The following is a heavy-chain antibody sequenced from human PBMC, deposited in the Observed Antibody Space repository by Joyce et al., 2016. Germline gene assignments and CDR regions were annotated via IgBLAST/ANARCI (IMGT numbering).Heavy chain of an antibody. CDR1: GDSISSGGYS. CDR3: ARTGGLRVEYYFDH. V-gene: IGHV4-30-2*01. D-gene: IGHD3-22*01. J-gene: IGHJ4*02. Sequence: QLQLQESGSGLVKPSQTLSLTCVVSGDSISSGGYSWSWIRQPPGKGLEWIGYIYHSASAYYNPSLKRRVSISVDRSKNQFSLKLSSVTAADTAVYYCARTGGLRVEYYFDHWGRGTLVTVSS. CDR2: IYHSASA.